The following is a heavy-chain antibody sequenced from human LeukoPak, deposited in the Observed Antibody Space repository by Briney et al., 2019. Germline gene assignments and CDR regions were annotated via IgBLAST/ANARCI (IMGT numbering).Heavy chain of an antibody. CDR1: GGSISSYY. Sequence: SETLSLTCTVSGGSISSYYWSWIRQPPGKGLEWLGYIYYSGSTNYNPSLKSRVTISVDTSKNQFSLKLSSVTAADTAVYYCARGRDYGDYASFDYWGQGTLVTVSS. CDR2: IYYSGST. V-gene: IGHV4-59*01. CDR3: ARGRDYGDYASFDY. J-gene: IGHJ4*02. D-gene: IGHD4-17*01.